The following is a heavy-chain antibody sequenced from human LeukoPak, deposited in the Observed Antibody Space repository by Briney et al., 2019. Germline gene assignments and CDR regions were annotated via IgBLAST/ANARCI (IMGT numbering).Heavy chain of an antibody. Sequence: SETLSLTCTVSGGSISSYYWSWIRQPAGKGLEWIGRIYTSGSTNYNPSLKSRVTMSVDKSKNQFSLKLNSVTAADTAVYYCARGGSNYSPFDYWGQGTLVTVSS. D-gene: IGHD5-24*01. CDR1: GGSISSYY. CDR3: ARGGSNYSPFDY. V-gene: IGHV4-4*07. J-gene: IGHJ4*02. CDR2: IYTSGST.